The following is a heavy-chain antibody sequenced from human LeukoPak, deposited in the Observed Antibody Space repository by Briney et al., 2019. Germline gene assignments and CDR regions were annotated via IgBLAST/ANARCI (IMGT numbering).Heavy chain of an antibody. V-gene: IGHV3-23*01. Sequence: PGGSLRLSCAASGFTFSSYAMSWVRQAPGKGLEWVSGISGSGDNTYYADSVKGRFTISRDNSKNTLYVQVNSLGTEDTAAYYCAKQFVDVWGQGTLVTVSS. CDR2: ISGSGDNT. J-gene: IGHJ5*02. CDR1: GFTFSSYA. D-gene: IGHD5-24*01. CDR3: AKQFVDV.